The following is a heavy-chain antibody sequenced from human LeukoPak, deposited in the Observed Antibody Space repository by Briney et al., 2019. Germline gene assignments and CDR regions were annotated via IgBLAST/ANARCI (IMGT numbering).Heavy chain of an antibody. V-gene: IGHV3-64*01. Sequence: GGSLRLSCAASGFTFKTYPMHWVRQAPGKGLEYVSAISSNGGSTYYANSVKGRFTISRDNSKNTLYLQMGSLRAEDMAVYYCARGGPLDYDSSGYYYYWGQGTLVTVSS. CDR2: ISSNGGST. J-gene: IGHJ4*02. CDR3: ARGGPLDYDSSGYYYY. CDR1: GFTFKTYP. D-gene: IGHD3-22*01.